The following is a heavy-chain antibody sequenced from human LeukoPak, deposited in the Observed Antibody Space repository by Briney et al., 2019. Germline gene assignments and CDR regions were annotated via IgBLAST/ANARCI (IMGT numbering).Heavy chain of an antibody. CDR1: GFTFSDYY. CDR2: ISSSSSYT. J-gene: IGHJ4*02. D-gene: IGHD6-13*01. V-gene: IGHV3-11*06. CDR3: ARLYSSSWSYFDY. Sequence: GGSLRLSCTASGFTFSDYYMSWIRQAPGKGLEWVSYISSSSSYTNYADSVKGRFTISRDNAKNSLYLQMNSLRAEDTAVYYCARLYSSSWSYFDYWGQGTLVTVSS.